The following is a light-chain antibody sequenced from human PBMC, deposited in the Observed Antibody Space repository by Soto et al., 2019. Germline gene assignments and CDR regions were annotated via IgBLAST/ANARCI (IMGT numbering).Light chain of an antibody. J-gene: IGKJ4*01. Sequence: EIVLTQSPATLSVSPGDRATLSCRASQSISSDLAWFQQKPGQASRFLIHDASTRATGIPARFSGSGSETEFTLTISSLQSEDFAIYYCQQYNNWPLTFGGGTKVEIK. CDR3: QQYNNWPLT. V-gene: IGKV3-15*01. CDR1: QSISSD. CDR2: DAS.